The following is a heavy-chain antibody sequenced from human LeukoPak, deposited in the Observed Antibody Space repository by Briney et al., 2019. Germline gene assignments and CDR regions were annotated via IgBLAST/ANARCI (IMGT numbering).Heavy chain of an antibody. CDR1: GVTF. J-gene: IGHJ4*02. D-gene: IGHD1-7*01. CDR3: AGGGSLRGTTLSHY. V-gene: IGHV3-11*01. Sequence: GGSLRLSCAASGVTFINWFRQAPGKGLEWVSYITWTDGTILYADSVKGRFTSSRDNADKSMYLEMNSLRAEDTAVYYCAGGGSLRGTTLSHYWGQGTLVTVSS. CDR2: ITWTDGTI.